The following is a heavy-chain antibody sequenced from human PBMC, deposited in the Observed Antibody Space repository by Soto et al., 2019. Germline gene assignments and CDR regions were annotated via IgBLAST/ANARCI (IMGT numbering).Heavy chain of an antibody. CDR3: AKNFGSGWHAIFFDY. V-gene: IGHV3-9*01. D-gene: IGHD6-19*01. Sequence: EVQLVESGGGLVQPGRSLRLSCAASGFTFDDYAMHWVRQAPGKGLEWVSGISWNSGSIGYADSVKGRFTISRDNAKNSLYLQMNSLRAEDTALYYCAKNFGSGWHAIFFDYRGQGTLVTVSS. CDR1: GFTFDDYA. CDR2: ISWNSGSI. J-gene: IGHJ4*02.